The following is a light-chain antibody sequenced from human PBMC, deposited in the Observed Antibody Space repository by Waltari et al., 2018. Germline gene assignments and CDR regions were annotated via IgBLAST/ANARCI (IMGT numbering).Light chain of an antibody. J-gene: IGLJ2*01. CDR2: RNN. V-gene: IGLV1-47*01. CDR1: SSNIGSNY. CDR3: AAWDDSLSGPV. Sequence: QSVLTQPPSASGTPGQRVTISCSGSSSNIGSNYVYWYQQRPGTAPKLLLYRNNQRPSGVPDLFSGSKSGTSASLAISGLRSEDEAEYYCAAWDDSLSGPVFGGGTKLTVL.